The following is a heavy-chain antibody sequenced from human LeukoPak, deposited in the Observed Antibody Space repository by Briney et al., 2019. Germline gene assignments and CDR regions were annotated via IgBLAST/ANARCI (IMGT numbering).Heavy chain of an antibody. J-gene: IGHJ4*02. CDR3: ARVPGPYTTSGFHY. CDR2: IDPNSGGT. V-gene: IGHV1-2*02. Sequence: ASVKVSCKTSGYTFTDYYMHWVRQAPGQGLEWMGRIDPNSGGTNYAQKFQVRVTMTRDTSISTVYMELSGLRSDDTAVYYCARVPGPYTTSGFHYWGQGTLVTVSS. D-gene: IGHD2-2*02. CDR1: GYTFTDYY.